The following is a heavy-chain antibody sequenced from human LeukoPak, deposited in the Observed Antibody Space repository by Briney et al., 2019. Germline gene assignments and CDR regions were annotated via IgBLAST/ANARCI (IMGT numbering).Heavy chain of an antibody. CDR2: ISGSGSSV. D-gene: IGHD3-3*01. J-gene: IGHJ3*02. CDR3: ARDGGLEGDAFDI. V-gene: IGHV3-48*03. CDR1: GFTFISYE. Sequence: GGSLRLSCAASGFTFISYEMSWVRQAPGKGLEWVSYISGSGSSVLYADSVKGRFTISRDNAKNSLWLQMNSLRDEDTAVYYCARDGGLEGDAFDIWGQGTMVTVSS.